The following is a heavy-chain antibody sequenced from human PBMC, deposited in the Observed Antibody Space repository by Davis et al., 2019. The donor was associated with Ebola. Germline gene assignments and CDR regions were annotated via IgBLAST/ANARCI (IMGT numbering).Heavy chain of an antibody. CDR1: GYIFTSYG. J-gene: IGHJ6*02. CDR2: ISAYNGNT. Sequence: AASVKVSCKASGYIFTSYGISWVRQAPGQGLEGMGWISAYNGNTNYAQKLQGRVTMTTDTSTSTAYMELSSLRSEDTAVYYCAREAVVVVAATGYYYYGMDVWGQGTTVTVSS. D-gene: IGHD2-15*01. CDR3: AREAVVVVAATGYYYYGMDV. V-gene: IGHV1-18*01.